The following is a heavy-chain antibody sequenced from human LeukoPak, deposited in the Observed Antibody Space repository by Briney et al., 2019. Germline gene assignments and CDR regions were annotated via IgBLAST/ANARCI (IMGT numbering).Heavy chain of an antibody. CDR2: INPNSGGT. V-gene: IGHV1-2*06. CDR3: ARLPFWSGYGSY. Sequence: ASVKVSCKASGYTSTGYYMHWVRQAPGQGLEWMGRINPNSGGTNYAQKFQGRVTMTRDTSISTAYMELSRLRSDDTAVYYCARLPFWSGYGSYWGQGTLVTVSS. D-gene: IGHD3-3*01. J-gene: IGHJ4*02. CDR1: GYTSTGYY.